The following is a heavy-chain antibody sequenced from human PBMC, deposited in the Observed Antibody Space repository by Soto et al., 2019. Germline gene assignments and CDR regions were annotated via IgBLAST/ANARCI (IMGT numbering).Heavy chain of an antibody. CDR3: ARVFLASDHYYYMDV. Sequence: QVQLVQSGAEVKKPGASVKVSCEASGYTFTTYDINWVRQATGQGLEWMGWMHSKSGNTGYAQKFQGRLTMTRDPSISTAYMELRSLTSDDAAIYFCARVFLASDHYYYMDVWGKGTTVTVSS. CDR2: MHSKSGNT. J-gene: IGHJ6*03. CDR1: GYTFTTYD. D-gene: IGHD2-2*01. V-gene: IGHV1-8*01.